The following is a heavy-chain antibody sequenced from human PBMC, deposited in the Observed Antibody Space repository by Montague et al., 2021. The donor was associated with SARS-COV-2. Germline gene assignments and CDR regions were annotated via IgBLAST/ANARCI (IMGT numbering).Heavy chain of an antibody. CDR2: ISHSSNTI. D-gene: IGHD3-22*01. J-gene: IGHJ4*02. CDR3: ARPPTFYYESSGYYSN. Sequence: SLRLPCAASGFALSDYYMAWLRQAPGKGVAWLAYISHSSNTIAYADFVKGRFNIFRDNANNSVHLHTTNLRVEDTAVFYCARPPTFYYESSGYYSNWGQGAQVTVTS. V-gene: IGHV3-11*01. CDR1: GFALSDYY.